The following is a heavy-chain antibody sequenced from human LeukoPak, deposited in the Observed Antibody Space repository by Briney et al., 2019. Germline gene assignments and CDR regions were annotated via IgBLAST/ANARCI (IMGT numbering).Heavy chain of an antibody. CDR1: GFTFSSYA. Sequence: PGGSLRLSCAASGFTFSSYAMSWVRQAPGKGLEWVSAISGSGGSTYYADSVKGRFTISRDNSKNTLYLQMNSLRAEDTAIFYCAKGVHNWNYGRSMDVWGKGTTVTVSS. J-gene: IGHJ6*04. CDR2: ISGSGGST. D-gene: IGHD1-7*01. CDR3: AKGVHNWNYGRSMDV. V-gene: IGHV3-23*01.